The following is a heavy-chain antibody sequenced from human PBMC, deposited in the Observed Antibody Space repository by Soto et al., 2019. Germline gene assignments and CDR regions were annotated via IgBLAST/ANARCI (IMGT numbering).Heavy chain of an antibody. V-gene: IGHV4-39*01. CDR3: ARPRAYSSGEEGPFDY. J-gene: IGHJ4*02. D-gene: IGHD6-19*01. Sequence: SETLSLTCTVSGGSISSSSYYWGWIRQPPGKGLEWIGSIYYSGSTYYNPSLKSRVTISVDTSKNQFSLKLSSVTAADTAVYYCARPRAYSSGEEGPFDYWGQGTLVTVSS. CDR2: IYYSGST. CDR1: GGSISSSSYY.